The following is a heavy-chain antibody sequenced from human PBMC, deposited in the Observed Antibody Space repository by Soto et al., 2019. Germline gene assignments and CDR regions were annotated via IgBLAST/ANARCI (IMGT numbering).Heavy chain of an antibody. CDR2: LSYDGSNK. D-gene: IGHD4-17*01. CDR1: GFTFSSYG. CDR3: ANLYGDYTIDGAIARYDYYYGGMDV. J-gene: IGHJ6*02. Sequence: QVQLVESGGGVVQPGRSLRLSCAASGFTFSSYGMNCVRQAPGKGLEWVAVLSYDGSNKYYADSVKGRFTISRDTSKNTLYLQMNSMSAEDTAVYYCANLYGDYTIDGAIARYDYYYGGMDVWGQGTTVTVSS. V-gene: IGHV3-30*18.